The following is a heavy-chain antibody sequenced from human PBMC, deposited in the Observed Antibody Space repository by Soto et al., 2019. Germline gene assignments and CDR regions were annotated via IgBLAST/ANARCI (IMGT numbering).Heavy chain of an antibody. CDR1: GFTFSSYS. Sequence: GGSLRLSCASSGFTFSSYSMNWVRQAPGKGLEWVGFIRSKVYGGTTEYAASVKGRFTISRDDSISIAYLQMNSLKTEDTAVYYCTSTIFGVVIPGGYYYGMDVWGQGTTVTVSS. CDR2: IRSKVYGGTT. CDR3: TSTIFGVVIPGGYYYGMDV. V-gene: IGHV3-49*04. D-gene: IGHD3-3*01. J-gene: IGHJ6*02.